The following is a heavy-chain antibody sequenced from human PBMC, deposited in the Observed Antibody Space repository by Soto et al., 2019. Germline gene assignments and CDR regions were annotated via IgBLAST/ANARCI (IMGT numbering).Heavy chain of an antibody. D-gene: IGHD3-3*01. V-gene: IGHV1-46*01. CDR2: VNPNGGFT. CDR3: AAAPASYYDFWSGYVLPRYGMDV. CDR1: GYSFTTYY. Sequence: ASVKVSCKASGYSFTTYYMQWVRQAPGQGLEWMGIVNPNGGFTNYAQKFQERVTITRDMSTSTAYMELSSLRSEDTAVYYCAAAPASYYDFWSGYVLPRYGMDVWGQGTTVTVSS. J-gene: IGHJ6*02.